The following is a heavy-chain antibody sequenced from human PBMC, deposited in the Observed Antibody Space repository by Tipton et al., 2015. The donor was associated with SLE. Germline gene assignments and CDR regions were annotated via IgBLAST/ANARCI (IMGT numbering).Heavy chain of an antibody. J-gene: IGHJ4*02. V-gene: IGHV3-7*01. CDR3: ASQGDPDY. Sequence: SLRLSCAVSGYSISSGYYWGWMRLPPGKGLEWVANINQDGSEKYHVDSVKGRFTISRDNAKNSLDLQMNSLRVEDTAVYYCASQGDPDYWGQGTLVTVSS. CDR1: GYSISSGYY. D-gene: IGHD1-26*01. CDR2: INQDGSEK.